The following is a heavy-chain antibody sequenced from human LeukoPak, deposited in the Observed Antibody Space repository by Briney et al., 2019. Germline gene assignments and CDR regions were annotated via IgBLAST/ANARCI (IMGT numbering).Heavy chain of an antibody. Sequence: GESLKISCKGSGYNFTSYWIGWVRQMPGKGLEWMGIIYLGDSDTRYSPSFQCQVTISADKSISTADLQWSSLKASDTAMYYCARVLLSYYYGSGRVPYYYYYYMDVWGKGTTVTVSS. J-gene: IGHJ6*03. V-gene: IGHV5-51*01. D-gene: IGHD3-10*01. CDR1: GYNFTSYW. CDR2: IYLGDSDT. CDR3: ARVLLSYYYGSGRVPYYYYYYMDV.